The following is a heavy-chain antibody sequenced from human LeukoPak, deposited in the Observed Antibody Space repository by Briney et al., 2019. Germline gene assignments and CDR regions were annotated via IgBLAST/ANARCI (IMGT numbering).Heavy chain of an antibody. J-gene: IGHJ4*02. Sequence: SETLSLTCAVYGGSFSGYYWSWIRQPPGKGLEWIGEINHSGSTNYNPSLKSRVTISVDTSKNQFSLKLSSVTAADTAVYYCAALRGVVVAATRPFDYWGQGTLVTVSS. CDR1: GGSFSGYY. V-gene: IGHV4-34*01. D-gene: IGHD2-15*01. CDR3: AALRGVVVAATRPFDY. CDR2: INHSGST.